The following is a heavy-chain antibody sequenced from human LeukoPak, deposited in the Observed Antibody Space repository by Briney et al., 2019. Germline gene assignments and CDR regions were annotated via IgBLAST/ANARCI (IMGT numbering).Heavy chain of an antibody. V-gene: IGHV1-69*13. CDR3: ASSSGSYRVPGKFDY. D-gene: IGHD1-26*01. CDR2: IIPTFGTA. CDR1: GGTFSSYA. J-gene: IGHJ4*02. Sequence: GASVKVSCKASGGTFSSYAISWVRQAPGQGLEWMGGIIPTFGTANYAQKFQGRVTITADESTSTAYMELSSLRSEDTAVYYCASSSGSYRVPGKFDYWGQGTLVTVSS.